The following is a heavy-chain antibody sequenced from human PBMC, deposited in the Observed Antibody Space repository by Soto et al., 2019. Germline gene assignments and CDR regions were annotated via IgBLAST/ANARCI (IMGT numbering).Heavy chain of an antibody. Sequence: GGSLRLSCRTSGLTFRTYLMSWVRQAPGKGLEWVAGVWKDGSNRYYVDSVKGRFTISRDNSRNTLYLQMNSLRDEDTAVYYCAKVPRGSNFGYYNFWGQGTLVTVS. V-gene: IGHV3-30*02. CDR2: VWKDGSNR. CDR3: AKVPRGSNFGYYNF. CDR1: GLTFRTYL. D-gene: IGHD5-18*01. J-gene: IGHJ4*02.